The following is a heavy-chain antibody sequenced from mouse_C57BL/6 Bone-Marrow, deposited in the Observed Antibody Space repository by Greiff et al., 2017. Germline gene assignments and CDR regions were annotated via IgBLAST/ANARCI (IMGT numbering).Heavy chain of an antibody. CDR1: GYTFTSYW. CDR3: ARPCYRNYWYFDV. Sequence: VQLQQPGAELVKPGASVKMSCKASGYTFTSYWITWVKQRPGQGLEWIGDIYPGSGSTNYNEKFKGKATLTVDTSSSTASMQLNSLTSEYSAVYYCARPCYRNYWYFDVWDTGTTITVSS. V-gene: IGHV1-55*01. J-gene: IGHJ1*03. CDR2: IYPGSGST. D-gene: IGHD2-14*01.